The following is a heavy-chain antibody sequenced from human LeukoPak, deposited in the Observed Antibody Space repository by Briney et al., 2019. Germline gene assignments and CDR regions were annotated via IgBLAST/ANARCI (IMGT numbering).Heavy chain of an antibody. J-gene: IGHJ4*02. CDR2: ISYDLSNK. Sequence: PGGSLRLSCAASGFIFSSYAMHWVRQAPVKGLEWVALISYDLSNKYYANSVKDRFTISRDNSNKTLYLQMNSLRAEDTAVYYCAKDGHWTFDYWGQGTLVTVSS. V-gene: IGHV3-30*18. CDR3: AKDGHWTFDY. D-gene: IGHD1-1*01. CDR1: GFIFSSYA.